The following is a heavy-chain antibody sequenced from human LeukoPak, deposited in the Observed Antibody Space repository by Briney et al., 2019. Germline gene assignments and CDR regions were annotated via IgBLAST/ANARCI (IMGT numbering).Heavy chain of an antibody. CDR1: GFTFSSYA. Sequence: GGSLRLSCAASGFTFSSYAMSWVRQAPGKGLEWVASITSTSTYMFYADSVRGRFTISRDNAANSLFLQMDSLRGEDTAVYYCARDPYSGAYGADYYYFMDVWGRGTTVTVSS. J-gene: IGHJ6*03. V-gene: IGHV3-21*01. D-gene: IGHD1-26*01. CDR2: ITSTSTYM. CDR3: ARDPYSGAYGADYYYFMDV.